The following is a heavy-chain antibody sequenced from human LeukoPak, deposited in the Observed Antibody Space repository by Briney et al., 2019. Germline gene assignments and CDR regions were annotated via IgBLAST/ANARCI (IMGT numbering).Heavy chain of an antibody. V-gene: IGHV3-74*01. CDR1: GFTFSSYW. D-gene: IGHD6-13*01. Sequence: GGSLRLSCAASGFTFSSYWMHWVRQAPGKGLVWVSRSNGDGRSTTYADSVKGRFTISRDNSKTTLYVQMNRLRAEDTAVYYCAKEGYSRGYYSYYYMDVWGKRTTVTVSS. J-gene: IGHJ6*03. CDR3: AKEGYSRGYYSYYYMDV. CDR2: SNGDGRST.